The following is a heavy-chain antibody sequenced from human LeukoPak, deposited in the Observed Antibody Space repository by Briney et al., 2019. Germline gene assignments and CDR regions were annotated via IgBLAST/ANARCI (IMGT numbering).Heavy chain of an antibody. CDR2: IYSGDRT. Sequence: PGGSLRLSCAASGFSVNNLYMSWVRQAPGKGLEWVSIIYSGDRTYYADSVKGRFTISRDTSKNTVYLQMNSLRPEETAVYYCARDREYSYGYGFDYWGQGTLVTVSS. CDR3: ARDREYSYGYGFDY. D-gene: IGHD5-18*01. V-gene: IGHV3-66*01. J-gene: IGHJ4*02. CDR1: GFSVNNLY.